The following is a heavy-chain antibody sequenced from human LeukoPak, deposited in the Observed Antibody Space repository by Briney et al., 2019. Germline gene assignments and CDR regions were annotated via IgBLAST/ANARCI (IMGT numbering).Heavy chain of an antibody. V-gene: IGHV1-58*02. CDR3: AADLSNPRMGASYLDS. CDR2: IIVGSGAT. CDR1: GYTFTDYY. J-gene: IGHJ4*02. D-gene: IGHD3-16*01. Sequence: SVKVSCKASGYTFTDYYTHWLRQARGQRLEWVGWIIVGSGATKCAQDFQERVTITRDLSTSTLYMELRSLSSEDTAVYYCAADLSNPRMGASYLDSWGQGTLVTVS.